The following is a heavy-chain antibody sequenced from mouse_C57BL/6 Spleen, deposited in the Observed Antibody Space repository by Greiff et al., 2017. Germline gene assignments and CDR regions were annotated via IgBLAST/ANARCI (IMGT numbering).Heavy chain of an antibody. CDR2: IYPGGGYT. CDR3: ARGYDYDGWFAY. J-gene: IGHJ3*01. V-gene: IGHV1-63*01. CDR1: GYTFTNYW. D-gene: IGHD2-4*01. Sequence: QVQLQQSGAELVRPGTSVKMSCKASGYTFTNYWIGWAKQRPGHGLEWIGDIYPGGGYTNYNEKFKGKATLTADKSSSTAYMQFSSLTSEDSAVYYCARGYDYDGWFAYWGQGTLVTVSA.